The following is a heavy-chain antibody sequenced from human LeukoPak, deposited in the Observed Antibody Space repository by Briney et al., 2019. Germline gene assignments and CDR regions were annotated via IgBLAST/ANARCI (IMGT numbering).Heavy chain of an antibody. V-gene: IGHV3-30*18. J-gene: IGHJ4*02. D-gene: IGHD3-22*01. CDR3: AKASYYDSSGYSPGYY. Sequence: GRSLSLSCAASGFTFSSYGMHWLRQAPGKGLEWVAVISYDGSNKYYADSVKGRFTISRDNSKNTLYLQMNSLRAEDTAVYYCAKASYYDSSGYSPGYYWGQGTLVTVSS. CDR2: ISYDGSNK. CDR1: GFTFSSYG.